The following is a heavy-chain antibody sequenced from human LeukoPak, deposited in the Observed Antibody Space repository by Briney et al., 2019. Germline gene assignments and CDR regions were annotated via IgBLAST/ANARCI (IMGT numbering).Heavy chain of an antibody. CDR3: ARVGNSGTYQFDY. Sequence: SQTLSLTCTVSGCSISSGNYYWSWIRQPAGKELEWIGRIYTSGSTNYNPSLKSRVTISGDTSKNQLSLKLSSVTAADTAFYYCARVGNSGTYQFDYWGQGTLVTVSS. D-gene: IGHD1-26*01. V-gene: IGHV4-61*02. CDR1: GCSISSGNYY. J-gene: IGHJ4*02. CDR2: IYTSGST.